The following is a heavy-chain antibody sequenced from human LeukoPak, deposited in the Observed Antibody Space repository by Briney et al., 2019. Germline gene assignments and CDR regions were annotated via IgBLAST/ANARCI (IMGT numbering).Heavy chain of an antibody. J-gene: IGHJ6*04. Sequence: SETLSLTCSVSGGSINGYYWSWIRQPPGKGLEWIGYIYYSGTTNYSPSLKSRVTISLDPSKNQFSLKLTSVTAADAAIYYCARFRRGVVTALDVRGRGTTVAVSS. CDR2: IYYSGTT. CDR1: GGSINGYY. CDR3: ARFRRGVVTALDV. V-gene: IGHV4-59*08. D-gene: IGHD2-21*02.